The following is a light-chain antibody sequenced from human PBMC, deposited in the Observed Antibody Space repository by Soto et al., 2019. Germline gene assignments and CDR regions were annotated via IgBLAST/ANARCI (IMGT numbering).Light chain of an antibody. CDR2: LEGSGKF. Sequence: QSVLTQSSSASASLVSSANLTCSLSRDYSSFIIAWHQQQPGKAPRYLMKLEGSGKFNRESGIPDRFSASGSGADRCLLISNLQSEDEADYYCETWDTNTQVFGGGTKLAVL. J-gene: IGLJ2*01. CDR1: RDYSSFI. V-gene: IGLV4-60*03. CDR3: ETWDTNTQV.